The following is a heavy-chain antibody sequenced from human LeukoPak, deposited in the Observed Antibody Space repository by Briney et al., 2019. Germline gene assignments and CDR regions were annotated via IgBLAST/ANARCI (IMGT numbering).Heavy chain of an antibody. D-gene: IGHD6-19*01. J-gene: IGHJ4*02. CDR1: GFTFSSYV. Sequence: GGSLRLSCAASGFTFSSYVMHWVRQAPGKGLEWVASISCDGSKKFYADSVKGRFTVSRDNSKNTLYLQMNSLRPEDTSVYYCALDKVAVGDYWGQGTLVTVSS. CDR3: ALDKVAVGDY. CDR2: ISCDGSKK. V-gene: IGHV3-30*03.